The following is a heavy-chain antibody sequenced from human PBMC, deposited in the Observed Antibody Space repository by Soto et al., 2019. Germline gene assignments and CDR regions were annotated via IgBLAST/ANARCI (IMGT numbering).Heavy chain of an antibody. CDR1: WFTFSGSA. Sequence: GSLRLSCAASWFTFSGSAMHWVRRSSGKVLEWVGRIRSKANSYATAYAASVKGRFTISRDDSKNTAYLQMNSLKTEDTAVYYCTRHTPLNAFDIWGQGTMVTVSS. J-gene: IGHJ3*02. CDR2: IRSKANSYAT. CDR3: TRHTPLNAFDI. V-gene: IGHV3-73*01.